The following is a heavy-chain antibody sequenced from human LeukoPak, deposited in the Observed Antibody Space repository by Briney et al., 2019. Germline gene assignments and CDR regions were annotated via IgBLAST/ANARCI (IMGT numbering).Heavy chain of an antibody. CDR3: ARGVYYYGSGGYYYYYMDV. CDR1: GGSISTFY. D-gene: IGHD3-10*01. J-gene: IGHJ6*03. CDR2: IYTSGST. Sequence: SETLSLTCAVSGGSISTFYWSWIRQPAGKGLEWIGRIYTSGSTNYNPSLKSRVTMSIDTSKNQFSLKLSSVTAADTAVYYCARGVYYYGSGGYYYYYMDVWGKGTTVTISS. V-gene: IGHV4-4*07.